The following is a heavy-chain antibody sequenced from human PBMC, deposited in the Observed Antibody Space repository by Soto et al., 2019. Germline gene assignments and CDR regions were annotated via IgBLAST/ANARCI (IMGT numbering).Heavy chain of an antibody. Sequence: QMYLVESGGGVVQPGRSLRLSCAASGFTFGAYTMHWVRQAPGKGLEWVAAISYDGNSERYTDTVKGRFTVSRDKPSDTLYLQMNSLRVEDTAVYYCARDGYSGRSDGFDIWGQGTMVNVSS. CDR1: GFTFGAYT. D-gene: IGHD5-12*01. J-gene: IGHJ3*02. V-gene: IGHV3-30*14. CDR2: ISYDGNSE. CDR3: ARDGYSGRSDGFDI.